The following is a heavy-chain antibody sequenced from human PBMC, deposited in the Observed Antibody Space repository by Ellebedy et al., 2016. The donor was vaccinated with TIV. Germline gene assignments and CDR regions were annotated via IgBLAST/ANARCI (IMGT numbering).Heavy chain of an antibody. D-gene: IGHD4-17*01. CDR3: AADYGDYVAED. J-gene: IGHJ4*02. V-gene: IGHV1-69*04. CDR1: GGTFSNYA. Sequence: AASVKVSCKASGGTFSNYAISWVRQAPGQGLEWMGRINPLLGVASYEQKFQGRLTIIADTATSTDYMELSSLTYEDTAVYYCAADYGDYVAEDWGQGTLITVSS. CDR2: INPLLGVA.